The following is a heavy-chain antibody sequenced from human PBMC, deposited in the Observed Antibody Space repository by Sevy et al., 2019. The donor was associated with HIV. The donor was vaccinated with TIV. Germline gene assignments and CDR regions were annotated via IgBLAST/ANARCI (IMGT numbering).Heavy chain of an antibody. J-gene: IGHJ4*02. CDR3: AKDHVAYFRGDCYPAFDY. CDR1: GFTFSSYA. D-gene: IGHD2-21*02. V-gene: IGHV3-23*01. CDR2: ISGSGGST. Sequence: GGFLRLSCAASGFTFSSYAMSWVRQAPGKGLEWVSAISGSGGSTYYADSVKGRFTISRDNSKNTLYLQMNSLRAEDTAVHYCAKDHVAYFRGDCYPAFDYWGQGTQVTVSS.